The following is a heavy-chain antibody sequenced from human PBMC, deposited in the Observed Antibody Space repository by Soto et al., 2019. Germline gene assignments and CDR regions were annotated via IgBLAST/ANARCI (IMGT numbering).Heavy chain of an antibody. Sequence: ITLKESGPTLVKPTQTLTLTCTFSGFSLSTSGVGVGWIGQPPGKALEWVGLIYWDDDKRYSPFLNNRLTITNDTTKTQVVLTMTNMEPVDTTTYYCAHSSSGYYDSSDYWGQGTLVTVSS. V-gene: IGHV2-5*02. CDR3: AHSSSGYYDSSDY. J-gene: IGHJ4*02. CDR2: IYWDDDK. D-gene: IGHD3-22*01. CDR1: GFSLSTSGVG.